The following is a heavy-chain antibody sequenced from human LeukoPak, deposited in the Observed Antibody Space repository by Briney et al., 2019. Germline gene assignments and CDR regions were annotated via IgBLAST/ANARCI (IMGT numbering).Heavy chain of an antibody. D-gene: IGHD4-17*01. Sequence: PGGSLRLSCAASGFTFSDYYMTWIRQAPGKGLEWVSYISSGGRTIYYADSVKGRFTISRDNAKNSLYLQLNSLRAEDTAVYYCARGGGEYGDYDYYYYMDVWGKGTTVTVSS. CDR3: ARGGGEYGDYDYYYYMDV. J-gene: IGHJ6*03. CDR2: ISSGGRTI. V-gene: IGHV3-11*01. CDR1: GFTFSDYY.